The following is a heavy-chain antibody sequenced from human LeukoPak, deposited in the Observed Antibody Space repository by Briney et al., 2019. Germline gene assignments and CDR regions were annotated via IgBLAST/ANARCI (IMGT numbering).Heavy chain of an antibody. Sequence: PGGSLRLSCAASGFTFSSYAMSWVRQAPGKGREWVSAISGSADRTYYADSVKGRFTISRDNSMNTLYLQMNSLRPEDTAIYYCAKESPYGSGSRNYYFHYWGQGTLVTVSS. V-gene: IGHV3-23*01. J-gene: IGHJ4*02. D-gene: IGHD3-10*01. CDR1: GFTFSSYA. CDR3: AKESPYGSGSRNYYFHY. CDR2: ISGSADRT.